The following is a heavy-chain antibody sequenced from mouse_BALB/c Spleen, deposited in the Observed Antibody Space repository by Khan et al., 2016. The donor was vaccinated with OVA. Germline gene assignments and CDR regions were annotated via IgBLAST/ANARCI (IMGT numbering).Heavy chain of an antibody. V-gene: IGHV1-7*01. CDR2: INPSTGYT. D-gene: IGHD1-1*01. CDR1: GYTFINYW. Sequence: QVQLKQSGAELVKPGASVKMSCKASGYTFINYWILWVKQRPGQGLEWIGNINPSTGYTEYNQKFKDKATLTADKSSSTAYMQLSSLTSEDSAVYYCARRGLRWDFDYWGQGTTLTVSS. J-gene: IGHJ2*01. CDR3: ARRGLRWDFDY.